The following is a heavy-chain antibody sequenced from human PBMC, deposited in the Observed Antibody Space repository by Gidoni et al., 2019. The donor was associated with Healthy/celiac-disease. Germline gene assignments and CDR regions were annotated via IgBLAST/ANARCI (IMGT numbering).Heavy chain of an antibody. Sequence: EVQLVESGGGLIQPGGSLRLSRAASGFTVSSNYMSWVRQAPGKGLEWVSVIYSGGSTYYADSVKGRFTISRDNSKNTLYLQMNSLRAEDTAVYYCALRRIQLSEVDYWGQGTLVTVSS. CDR3: ALRRIQLSEVDY. V-gene: IGHV3-53*01. J-gene: IGHJ4*02. CDR1: GFTVSSNY. CDR2: IYSGGST. D-gene: IGHD5-18*01.